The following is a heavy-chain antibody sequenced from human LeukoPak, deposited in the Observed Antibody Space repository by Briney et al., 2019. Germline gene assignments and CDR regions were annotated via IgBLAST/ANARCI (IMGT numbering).Heavy chain of an antibody. CDR3: ARQEYQLLSWFDP. CDR2: IIPVFGTR. Sequence: ASVKVSCKASGDTFSSYAISWVRQAPGQGLEWMGGIIPVFGTRNYAQKFQGRVTITADESTSTVYMELSSLRSEDTAMYYCARQEYQLLSWFDPWGQGTLVTVSS. CDR1: GDTFSSYA. V-gene: IGHV1-69*13. D-gene: IGHD2-2*01. J-gene: IGHJ5*02.